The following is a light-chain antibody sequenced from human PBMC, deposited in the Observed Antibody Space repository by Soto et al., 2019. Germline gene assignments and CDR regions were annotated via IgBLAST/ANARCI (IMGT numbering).Light chain of an antibody. CDR2: DAS. Sequence: DIQMTQSPSTLSASAGDRVTITCRASQSISTWLAWYQQKPGKAPKLLIYDASSLESGVPSRFSGSGSGTEFTLTISSLQPDDFATYYCQQYNSYPWTFGQGTKVESK. CDR1: QSISTW. J-gene: IGKJ1*01. V-gene: IGKV1-5*01. CDR3: QQYNSYPWT.